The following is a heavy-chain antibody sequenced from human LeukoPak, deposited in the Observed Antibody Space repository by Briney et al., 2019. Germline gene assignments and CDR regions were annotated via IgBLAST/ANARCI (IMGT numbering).Heavy chain of an antibody. J-gene: IGHJ4*02. CDR3: VREKSGGTYDY. D-gene: IGHD3-16*01. Sequence: ASVKVSCKASGYTFTAHYIQWVRQAPGQGPEWMGTIRPGDNRMSYAQKFQGRVTMTRDMSTTTGYMELSSLRSEDTAVYYCVREKSGGTYDYWGQGTLVTVSS. CDR1: GYTFTAHY. CDR2: IRPGDNRM. V-gene: IGHV1-46*01.